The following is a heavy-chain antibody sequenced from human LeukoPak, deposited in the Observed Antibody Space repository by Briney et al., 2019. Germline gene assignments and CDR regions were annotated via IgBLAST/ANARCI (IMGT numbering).Heavy chain of an antibody. V-gene: IGHV1-24*01. J-gene: IGHJ4*02. CDR3: ATVPSLDC. CDR1: GYTLLELS. CDR2: FDPEDGVK. Sequence: ASVKVSCKVSGYTLLELSMHWVRQDPGKGLEWMGGFDPEDGVKIYAQKFQGRVSMTEDTSTNTAYMELSSLRSEDTAVYYCATVPSLDCWGQGTLVTVSS.